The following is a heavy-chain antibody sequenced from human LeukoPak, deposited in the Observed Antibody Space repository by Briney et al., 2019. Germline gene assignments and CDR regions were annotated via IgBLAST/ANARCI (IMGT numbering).Heavy chain of an antibody. Sequence: SETLSLTCAVSGYSLSSGYYWGWIRQPPGKGLGWIGSIYHGGSTYYNPSLKSRVTISVDTSKNQFSLKLSSVTAADTAVYYCARRMAGITIFGWAFDIWGQGTMVTVSS. V-gene: IGHV4-38-2*01. CDR3: ARRMAGITIFGWAFDI. D-gene: IGHD3-3*01. CDR1: GYSLSSGYY. CDR2: IYHGGST. J-gene: IGHJ3*02.